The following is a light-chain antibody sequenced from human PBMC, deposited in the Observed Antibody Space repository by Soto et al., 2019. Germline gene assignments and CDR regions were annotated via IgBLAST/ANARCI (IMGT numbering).Light chain of an antibody. CDR1: SSDVGSYNL. Sequence: QSALTQPASVSGSPGQSITISCTGTSSDVGSYNLVSWYQQYPGKAPKLMIYEASKRPSGISDRFSGSKSGNTASLTISGLQAEDGAHYYCCSFAGSATYVFGTGTKLTVL. V-gene: IGLV2-23*01. CDR2: EAS. CDR3: CSFAGSATYV. J-gene: IGLJ1*01.